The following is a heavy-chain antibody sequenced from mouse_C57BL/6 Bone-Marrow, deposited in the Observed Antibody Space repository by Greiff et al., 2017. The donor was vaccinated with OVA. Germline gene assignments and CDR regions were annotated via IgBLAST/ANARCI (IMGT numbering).Heavy chain of an antibody. V-gene: IGHV1-78*01. J-gene: IGHJ3*01. CDR2: IYPRDGST. CDR3: ARWGNYYGSSPWFAY. D-gene: IGHD1-1*01. CDR1: GYTFTDHT. Sequence: QVQLQQSDAELVKPGASVKISCKVSGYTFTDHTIHWMKQRPEQGLEWIGYIYPRDGSTKYNEKFKGKATLTADKSSSTAYMQLNSVTSEDSAVYVCARWGNYYGSSPWFAYWGQGTLVTVSA.